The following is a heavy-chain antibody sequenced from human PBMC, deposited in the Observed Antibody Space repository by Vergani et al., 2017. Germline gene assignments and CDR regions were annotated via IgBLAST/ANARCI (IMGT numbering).Heavy chain of an antibody. Sequence: EVQLLESGGDLVQPGGSLRLSFAASGFTFNHYAMNWVRQAPGKGLEWVSGISGSGGSTYYAGSVKGRFTISRDSSKNTLYLQMNSLSAGDTAVYYCAKANPRNSGYDYLYYYHAMDVWGQGTTVTVSS. CDR2: ISGSGGST. D-gene: IGHD5-12*01. V-gene: IGHV3-23*01. CDR3: AKANPRNSGYDYLYYYHAMDV. CDR1: GFTFNHYA. J-gene: IGHJ6*02.